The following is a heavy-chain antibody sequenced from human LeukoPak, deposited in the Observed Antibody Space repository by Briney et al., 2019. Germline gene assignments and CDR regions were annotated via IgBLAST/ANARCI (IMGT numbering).Heavy chain of an antibody. V-gene: IGHV1-2*02. Sequence: ASVKVSCKASGYTFTGHYMHWVRQAPGQGLEWMGWINPNSGVTNYAQNFQGRVTMTRDTSISTAYMELSGLRSDDTAVYYCARGPHWDPHFDYWGQGTLVTVSS. CDR3: ARGPHWDPHFDY. J-gene: IGHJ4*02. D-gene: IGHD7-27*01. CDR1: GYTFTGHY. CDR2: INPNSGVT.